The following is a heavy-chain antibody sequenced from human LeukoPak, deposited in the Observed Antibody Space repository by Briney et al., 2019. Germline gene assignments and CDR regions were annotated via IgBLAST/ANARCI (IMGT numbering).Heavy chain of an antibody. Sequence: GGSLRLSCAASGFTFSSYSMNWVRQAPGKGLEWVSSISSSSSYIYYADSVKGRFTISRDNAKNSLYLQMNSLRAEDTAVYYCARAVYCSSTSCFYYYDYYMDVWGKGTTVTVSS. D-gene: IGHD2-2*01. CDR3: ARAVYCSSTSCFYYYDYYMDV. CDR1: GFTFSSYS. J-gene: IGHJ6*03. V-gene: IGHV3-21*01. CDR2: ISSSSSYI.